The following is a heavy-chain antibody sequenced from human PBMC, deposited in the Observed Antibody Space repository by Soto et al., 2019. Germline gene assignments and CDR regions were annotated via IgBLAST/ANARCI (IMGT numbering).Heavy chain of an antibody. CDR2: ISPHTGGT. J-gene: IGHJ4*02. CDR1: GYTFNRYY. D-gene: IGHD1-1*01. CDR3: ARDPEYLSDATAVPESASFDY. Sequence: GASVKVSCKASGYTFNRYYMHWVRQAPGPGLEWMGWISPHTGGTTYAQKFQGRVTMTRDTSVSTAFMELSRLGSDDTAVYYCARDPEYLSDATAVPESASFDYWGQGTLVTVSS. V-gene: IGHV1-2*02.